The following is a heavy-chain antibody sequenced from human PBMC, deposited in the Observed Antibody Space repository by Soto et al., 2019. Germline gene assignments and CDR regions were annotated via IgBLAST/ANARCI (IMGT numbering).Heavy chain of an antibody. J-gene: IGHJ6*02. V-gene: IGHV1-69*13. CDR3: ARNTVTRTGTYYYYYGMDV. CDR1: GGTFSSYA. CDR2: IIPIFGTA. Sequence: SVKVSCKASGGTFSSYAISWVRQAPGQGLEWMGGIIPIFGTANYAQKFQGRVTITADESTSTAYMELSSLRSEDTAVYYCARNTVTRTGTYYYYYGMDVWGQGTTVTVSS. D-gene: IGHD4-17*01.